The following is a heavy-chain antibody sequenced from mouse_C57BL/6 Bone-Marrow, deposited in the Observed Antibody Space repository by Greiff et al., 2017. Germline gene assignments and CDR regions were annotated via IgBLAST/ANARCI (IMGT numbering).Heavy chain of an antibody. V-gene: IGHV1-69*01. D-gene: IGHD1-1*01. CDR2: IDPSDSYT. CDR3: ARGDYCGRAFAY. CDR1: GYTFTSYW. Sequence: QVQLQQPGAELVMPGASVKLSCKASGYTFTSYWMHWVRQRPGQGLEWIGEIDPSDSYTNYNQKFKGKSTLTVDKSSSTDYIQLSSLTSEDSAVYYCARGDYCGRAFAYWGQGTLVTVSA. J-gene: IGHJ3*01.